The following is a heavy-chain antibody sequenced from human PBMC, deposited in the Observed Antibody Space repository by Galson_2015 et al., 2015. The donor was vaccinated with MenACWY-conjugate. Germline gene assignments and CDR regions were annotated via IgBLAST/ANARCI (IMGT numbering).Heavy chain of an antibody. Sequence: SLRLSCAASGFTVSSNYMSWVRQAPGKGLEWVSVIYSGGSTYYADSVKGRFTISRDNSKNTLYLQMNSLRAEDTAVYYCARGGGKITIYTPSYGMDVWGQGTTVTVSS. CDR2: IYSGGST. CDR3: ARGGGKITIYTPSYGMDV. J-gene: IGHJ6*02. CDR1: GFTVSSNY. D-gene: IGHD3-3*01. V-gene: IGHV3-66*01.